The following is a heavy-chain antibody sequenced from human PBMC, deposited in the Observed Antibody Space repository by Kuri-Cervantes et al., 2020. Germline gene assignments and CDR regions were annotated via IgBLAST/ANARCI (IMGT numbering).Heavy chain of an antibody. CDR1: GHTFIDYS. Sequence: ASVKVSCKAAGHTFIDYSLYWVRQAPGQGLEWTGRINPNSAGTNYAQKFQGRVTMTRDTSISTAYMELSRLRSDDTAVYYCAREGAWELLGEPFDYWGQGTLVTVSS. CDR2: INPNSAGT. V-gene: IGHV1-2*06. CDR3: AREGAWELLGEPFDY. D-gene: IGHD1-26*01. J-gene: IGHJ4*02.